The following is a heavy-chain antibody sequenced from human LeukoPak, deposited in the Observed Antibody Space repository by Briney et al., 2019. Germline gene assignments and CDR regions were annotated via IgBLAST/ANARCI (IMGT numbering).Heavy chain of an antibody. CDR3: AREAIAARNFDY. CDR1: GFTFSSYE. J-gene: IGHJ4*02. V-gene: IGHV3-48*03. CDR2: ISSSGSTI. D-gene: IGHD6-6*01. Sequence: GGSLRLSCAASGFTFSSYEMNWVRQAPGKGVEWVSYISSSGSTIYYADSVKGRFTISRDNAKNSLYLQMNSLRAEDTAVYYCAREAIAARNFDYWGQGTLVTVSS.